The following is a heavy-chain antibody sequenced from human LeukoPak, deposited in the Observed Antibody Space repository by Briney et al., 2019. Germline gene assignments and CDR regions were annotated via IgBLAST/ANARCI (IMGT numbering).Heavy chain of an antibody. J-gene: IGHJ6*02. CDR3: ARFGELTRDYCYYGMDV. Sequence: ASVKVSYKASGYTFTSYDINWVRQATGQGLEWMGWMNPNSGNTGYAQKFQGRVTMTRNTSISTAYMELSSLRSEDTAVYYCARFGELTRDYCYYGMDVWGQGTTVTVSS. D-gene: IGHD3-10*01. CDR1: GYTFTSYD. V-gene: IGHV1-8*01. CDR2: MNPNSGNT.